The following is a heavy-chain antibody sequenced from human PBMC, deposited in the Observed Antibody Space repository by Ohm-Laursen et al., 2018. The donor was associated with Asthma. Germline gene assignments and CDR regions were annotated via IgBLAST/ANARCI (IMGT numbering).Heavy chain of an antibody. Sequence: RSLRLSCTASGFTFEKYAMHWVRQSPGKGLEWVSGISWNSGSIGYADSVKGRFTISRDNAKNSLYLQMNSLRPEDTAFYYRAKLVRVTTAWGQGTLVTVSS. V-gene: IGHV3-9*01. CDR1: GFTFEKYA. D-gene: IGHD4-17*01. J-gene: IGHJ5*02. CDR2: ISWNSGSI. CDR3: AKLVRVTTA.